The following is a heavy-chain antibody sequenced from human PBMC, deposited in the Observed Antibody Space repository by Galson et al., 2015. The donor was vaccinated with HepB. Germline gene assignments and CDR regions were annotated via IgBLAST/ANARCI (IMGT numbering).Heavy chain of an antibody. J-gene: IGHJ4*02. D-gene: IGHD1-7*01. CDR2: INAGNGNT. CDR1: GYTFTSYA. V-gene: IGHV1-3*01. Sequence: SVKVSCKASGYTFTSYAMHWVRQAPGQRLEWMGWINAGNGNTKYSQKFQGRVTITRDTSASTAYMELSSLRSEDTAVYYCARDLGLELREYYFDYWGQGTLVTVSS. CDR3: ARDLGLELREYYFDY.